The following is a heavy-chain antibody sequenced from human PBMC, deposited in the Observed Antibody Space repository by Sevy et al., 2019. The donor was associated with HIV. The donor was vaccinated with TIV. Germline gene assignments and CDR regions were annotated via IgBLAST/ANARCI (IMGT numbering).Heavy chain of an antibody. J-gene: IGHJ4*02. CDR2: FYNGDST. D-gene: IGHD6-13*01. CDR3: AREAGSSSFDY. CDR1: GFTVTSNY. Sequence: GGSLRLSCAATGFTVTSNYMSWVRQGPGKGLEWVSGFYNGDSTQYADSVKGRFTISRDKSNNTLYLQMDSLRAKDTAVYYCAREAGSSSFDYWGQGTLVTVSS. V-gene: IGHV3-53*01.